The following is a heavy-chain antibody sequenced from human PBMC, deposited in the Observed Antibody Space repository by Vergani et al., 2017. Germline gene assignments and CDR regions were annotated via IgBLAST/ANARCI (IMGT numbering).Heavy chain of an antibody. V-gene: IGHV3-21*01. CDR3: ARDDVVPAATMLAYYFDY. Sequence: EVQLVESGGGLVKPGGSLRLSCAASGFTFSSYSMNWVRQAPGKGLEWVSSISSSSSYIYYADSVKGRFTISRDNAKNSMYLQMNSLIAEDTAVYYCARDDVVPAATMLAYYFDYWGQGTLVTVSS. J-gene: IGHJ4*02. D-gene: IGHD2-2*01. CDR1: GFTFSSYS. CDR2: ISSSSSYI.